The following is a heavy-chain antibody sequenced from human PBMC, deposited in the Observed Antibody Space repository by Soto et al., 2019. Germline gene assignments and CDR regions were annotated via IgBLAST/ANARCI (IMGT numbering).Heavy chain of an antibody. V-gene: IGHV3-53*01. CDR2: IHSDGST. Sequence: GGSLRLSCSVAGFTVSDSMSWVRQAPGKGLECVSFIHSDGSTHYTDSVRGRFTISRDNSKNTLYLQMDRLRVDDTAVYFCARDASGPFDYWGQGTLVTVSS. D-gene: IGHD6-19*01. CDR1: GFTVSDS. J-gene: IGHJ4*02. CDR3: ARDASGPFDY.